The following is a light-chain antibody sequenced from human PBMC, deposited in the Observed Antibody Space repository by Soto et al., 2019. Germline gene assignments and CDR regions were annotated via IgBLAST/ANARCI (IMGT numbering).Light chain of an antibody. CDR3: QQSYSTTPT. J-gene: IGKJ1*01. CDR1: QSISSY. Sequence: DIQMTQSPSSLSASVGDRVTITCRASQSISSYLNWYQKKPGKAPKLLIYAASSLQSGVPSRFSGSGSGTDFNLTISSLQTEDFATYYCQQSYSTTPTFGQGTKVDIK. CDR2: AAS. V-gene: IGKV1-39*01.